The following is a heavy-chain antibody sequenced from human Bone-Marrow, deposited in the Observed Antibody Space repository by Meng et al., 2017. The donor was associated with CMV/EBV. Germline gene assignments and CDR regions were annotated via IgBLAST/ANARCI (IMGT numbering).Heavy chain of an antibody. J-gene: IGHJ4*02. CDR1: GFTFSSYS. CDR2: ISSSSSYI. CDR3: ARDSPYYDFWSGYYPISE. D-gene: IGHD3-3*01. V-gene: IGHV3-21*01. Sequence: GGSLRLSCAASGFTFSSYSMNWVRHAPGQGLEWVSSISSSSSYIYYADSVKGRFTISRDNAKNSLYLQMNSLRAEDTAVYYGARDSPYYDFWSGYYPISEWGQGTLVTVSS.